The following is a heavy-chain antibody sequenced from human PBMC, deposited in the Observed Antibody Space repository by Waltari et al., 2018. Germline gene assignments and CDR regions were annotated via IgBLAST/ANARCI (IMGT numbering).Heavy chain of an antibody. CDR2: ISGSGGST. Sequence: EVQLLESGGGLVQPGGSLRLSCAASGFTFSSYAMSWVRQAPGKGLGWVSAISGSGGSTYYADSVKGRFTISRDNSKNTLYLQMNSLRAEDTAVYYCATPKSRYCSSTSCYAPHFDYWGQGTLVTVSS. D-gene: IGHD2-2*01. CDR1: GFTFSSYA. J-gene: IGHJ4*02. V-gene: IGHV3-23*01. CDR3: ATPKSRYCSSTSCYAPHFDY.